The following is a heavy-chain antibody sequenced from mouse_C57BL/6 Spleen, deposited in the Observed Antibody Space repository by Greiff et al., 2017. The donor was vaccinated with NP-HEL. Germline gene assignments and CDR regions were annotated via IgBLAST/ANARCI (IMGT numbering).Heavy chain of an antibody. Sequence: EVKLVESGGDLVKPGGSLKLSCAASGFTFSSYGMSWVRQTPDKRLEWVATISSGGRYPYYLDSVKGRFTISRDNAKNTLYLQMSSLKSEDTAMYYCARHYYGSSSYYFDYWGQGTTLTVSS. D-gene: IGHD1-1*01. J-gene: IGHJ2*01. CDR2: ISSGGRYP. V-gene: IGHV5-6*01. CDR1: GFTFSSYG. CDR3: ARHYYGSSSYYFDY.